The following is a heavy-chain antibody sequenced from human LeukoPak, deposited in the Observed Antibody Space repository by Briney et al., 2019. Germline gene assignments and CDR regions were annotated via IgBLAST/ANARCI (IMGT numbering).Heavy chain of an antibody. CDR3: ARDSLGTSSGWFDP. CDR2: ISYDGNNK. CDR1: GFTFSSYA. Sequence: PGGSLRLSCAASGFTFSSYAMHWVRQAPGKGLEWVAVISYDGNNKYYADSVKGRFIISRDNSKNTLYLQMNSLRTEDTAVYYCARDSLGTSSGWFDPWGQGTLVTVSS. V-gene: IGHV3-30-3*01. J-gene: IGHJ5*02. D-gene: IGHD6-19*01.